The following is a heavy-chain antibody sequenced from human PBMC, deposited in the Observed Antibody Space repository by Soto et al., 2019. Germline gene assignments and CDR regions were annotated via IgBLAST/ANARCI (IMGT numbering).Heavy chain of an antibody. CDR3: ARRGYGPGFPYYYGMDA. J-gene: IGHJ6*02. Sequence: ETLSLTCTDSGGSISSGGYYWSWIRQHPGKGLEWIGYIYYSGSTYYNPSLKSRVTMSVDTPKNQFSLKLSSVTAADTAVYYCARRGYGPGFPYYYGMDAWGQGTTVTVSS. CDR1: GGSISSGGYY. D-gene: IGHD3-10*01. V-gene: IGHV4-61*08. CDR2: IYYSGST.